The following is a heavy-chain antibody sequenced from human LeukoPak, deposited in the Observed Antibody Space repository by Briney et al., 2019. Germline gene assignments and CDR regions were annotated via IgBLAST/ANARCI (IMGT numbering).Heavy chain of an antibody. CDR1: GFTFSNYW. V-gene: IGHV3-74*01. CDR2: ISGDGSRT. CDR3: ARVRDGSGSFDY. Sequence: PGGSLRLSRAASGFTFSNYWMHWVRQALGKGLVWVSRISGDGSRTSYADSVKGRFTISRDNAKNTLYLQMNSLRAEDTAIFYCARVRDGSGSFDYWGQGTLVTVSS. J-gene: IGHJ4*02. D-gene: IGHD3-10*01.